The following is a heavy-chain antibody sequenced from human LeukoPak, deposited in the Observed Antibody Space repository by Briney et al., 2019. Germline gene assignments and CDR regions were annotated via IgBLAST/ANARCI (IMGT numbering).Heavy chain of an antibody. CDR1: GFIFSTYG. CDR2: IRHDGSIK. J-gene: IGHJ4*02. Sequence: PGGSLRLSCAASGFIFSTYGMYWVRQAPGKGLEWVAFIRHDGSIKNYADSVKGRSTISRDNSKNTLYLQMNSLRAEDTAVYYCAKGRSSGWDAGFDYWGQGTLVTVSS. CDR3: AKGRSSGWDAGFDY. V-gene: IGHV3-30*02. D-gene: IGHD6-19*01.